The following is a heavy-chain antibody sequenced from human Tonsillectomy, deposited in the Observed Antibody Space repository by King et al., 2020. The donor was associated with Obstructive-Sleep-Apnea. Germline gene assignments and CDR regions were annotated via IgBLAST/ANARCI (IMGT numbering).Heavy chain of an antibody. V-gene: IGHV7-4-1*02. Sequence: VQLVESGSELKKPGASVKVSCKASGYTFTSYAMNWVRQAPGQGLEWMGWINTNTGNPTYAQGFTGRLVFSLDTSDSTAYLQISSLKAEDNALYYCAREAGSMVRGVIIDWFDPWGQGTLVTVSS. J-gene: IGHJ5*02. D-gene: IGHD3-10*01. CDR2: INTNTGNP. CDR3: AREAGSMVRGVIIDWFDP. CDR1: GYTFTSYA.